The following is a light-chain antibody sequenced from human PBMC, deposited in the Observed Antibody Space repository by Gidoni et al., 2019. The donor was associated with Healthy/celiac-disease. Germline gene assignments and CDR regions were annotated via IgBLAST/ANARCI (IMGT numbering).Light chain of an antibody. J-gene: IGKJ1*01. CDR2: GAS. CDR1: QSVSSSY. CDR3: QQYGSSPKT. Sequence: EIVLTQSPGTLSLSPGERATLSCRASQSVSSSYLAWYQQKPGQAPRLLIYGASSRATVIPDRFSGSGSGTDFTLTISRLEPEDFAVYYCQQYGSSPKTFGPGTKVEIK. V-gene: IGKV3-20*01.